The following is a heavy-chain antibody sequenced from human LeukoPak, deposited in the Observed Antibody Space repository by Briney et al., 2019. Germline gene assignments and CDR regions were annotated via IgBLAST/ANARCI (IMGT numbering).Heavy chain of an antibody. CDR2: IGGSGGSK. CDR1: GFIFSIHP. J-gene: IGHJ4*02. Sequence: GGSLRLSCRASGFIFSIHPMSWARQAPGEGPEWVSGIGGSGGSKDYADSVKGRFTISRDNYENTLHLQMNSLRVEDTAVYFCAKSVGVAVAEIHYFDKWGQGTLAIVSS. D-gene: IGHD6-19*01. V-gene: IGHV3-23*01. CDR3: AKSVGVAVAEIHYFDK.